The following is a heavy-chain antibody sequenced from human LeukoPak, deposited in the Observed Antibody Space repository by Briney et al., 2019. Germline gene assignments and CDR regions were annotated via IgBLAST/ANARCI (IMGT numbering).Heavy chain of an antibody. Sequence: PGGSLRLSCAASGFTFSSYWMSWVRQAPGKGLEWVSYISSSGSTIYYADSVKGRFTISRDNAKNSLYLQMNSLRAEDTAVYYCARDRYSNYYYMDVWGRGTTVTVSS. CDR3: ARDRYSNYYYMDV. CDR2: ISSSGSTI. V-gene: IGHV3-48*04. CDR1: GFTFSSYW. J-gene: IGHJ6*03. D-gene: IGHD4-11*01.